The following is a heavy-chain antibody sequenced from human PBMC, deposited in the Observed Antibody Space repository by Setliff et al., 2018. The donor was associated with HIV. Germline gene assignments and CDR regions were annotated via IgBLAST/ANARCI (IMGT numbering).Heavy chain of an antibody. V-gene: IGHV4-4*02. CDR3: ARGYDVVTGSPLYYMDV. Sequence: PSETMSLTCAVAGGSVSSTNWGNWVRPPPGKGLEWIGELFQSGTTYYNPSLKSRVTMSVDKSKNQLSLKLWSVTAADTAVYYCARGYDVVTGSPLYYMDVWGKGTTVTVSS. D-gene: IGHD3-9*01. J-gene: IGHJ6*03. CDR2: LFQSGTT. CDR1: GGSVSSTNW.